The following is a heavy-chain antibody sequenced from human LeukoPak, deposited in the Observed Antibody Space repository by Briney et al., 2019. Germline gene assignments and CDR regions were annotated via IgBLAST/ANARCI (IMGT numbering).Heavy chain of an antibody. J-gene: IGHJ5*02. CDR1: GGSISSSSYY. CDR3: VRTFENRGLAVWFDP. Sequence: SETLSLTCTVSGGSISSSSYYWSWIRQPPGKGLEWIGYIYHSGSTYYNPSLKSRVTISVDRSKNQFSLKLTSVTAADTAVYYCVRTFENRGLAVWFDPWGQGTLVTVSS. D-gene: IGHD1-14*01. CDR2: IYHSGST. V-gene: IGHV4-30-2*01.